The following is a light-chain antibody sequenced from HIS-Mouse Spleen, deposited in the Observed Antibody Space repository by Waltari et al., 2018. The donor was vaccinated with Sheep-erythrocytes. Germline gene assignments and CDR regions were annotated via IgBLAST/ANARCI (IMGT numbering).Light chain of an antibody. CDR3: AAWDDSLNGPV. J-gene: IGLJ3*02. CDR2: EGS. CDR1: SSDVGSYNL. V-gene: IGLV2-23*01. Sequence: QSALTQPASVSGSPGQSITISCTGTSSDVGSYNLVSWYQQHPGKAPKLMIYEGSKRPSGVLNRFAGSKSGNTASLTISGLQSEDEADYYCAAWDDSLNGPVFGGGTKLTVL.